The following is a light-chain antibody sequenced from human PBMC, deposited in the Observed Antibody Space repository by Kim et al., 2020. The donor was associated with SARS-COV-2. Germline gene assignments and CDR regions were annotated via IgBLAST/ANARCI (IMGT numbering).Light chain of an antibody. Sequence: SASVGDRVTLTCRASQSISSLLAWYQQKPGKAPKLLIYDASSLESGVPSRFRGSGSGTEFTLTISSLQPDDFATYYCQQYKSYWTSGQGTKVDIK. V-gene: IGKV1-5*01. CDR1: QSISSL. CDR3: QQYKSYWT. J-gene: IGKJ1*01. CDR2: DAS.